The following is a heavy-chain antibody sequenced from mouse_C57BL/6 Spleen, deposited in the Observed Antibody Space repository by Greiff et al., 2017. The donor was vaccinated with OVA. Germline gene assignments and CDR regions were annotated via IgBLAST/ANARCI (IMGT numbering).Heavy chain of an antibody. CDR1: GYAFSSSW. D-gene: IGHD2-5*01. CDR2: IYPGDGDT. Sequence: VQLQESGPELVKPGASVKISCKASGYAFSSSWMNWVKQRPGKGLEWIGRIYPGDGDTNYNGKFKGKATLTADKSSSTAYMQLSSLTSEDSAVYFSARYSNYDGGFADWGQGTLVTVSA. J-gene: IGHJ3*01. V-gene: IGHV1-82*01. CDR3: ARYSNYDGGFAD.